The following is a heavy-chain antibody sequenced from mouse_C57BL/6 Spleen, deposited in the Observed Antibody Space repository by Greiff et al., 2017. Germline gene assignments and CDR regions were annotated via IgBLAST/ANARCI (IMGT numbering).Heavy chain of an antibody. V-gene: IGHV1-50*01. D-gene: IGHD1-1*01. J-gene: IGHJ3*01. CDR3: ASGDYSSSPFAY. CDR2: IDPSDSYT. CDR1: GYTFTSYW. Sequence: QVQLQQPGAELVKPGASVKLSCKASGYTFTSYWMQWVKQRPGQGLEWIGEIDPSDSYTNYNQKFKGKATLTVDTSSSTAYMQLSSLTSEDSAVYYCASGDYSSSPFAYWGQGTLVTVSA.